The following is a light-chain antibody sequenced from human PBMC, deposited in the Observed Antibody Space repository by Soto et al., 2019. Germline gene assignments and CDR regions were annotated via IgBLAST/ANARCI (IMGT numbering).Light chain of an antibody. CDR2: TAS. J-gene: IGKJ5*01. CDR3: QQSYSTPIT. Sequence: DILMTQSPSSLSASVVDTVTITCLSIHSIIIHLNFYQQTPGQAPNLLMYTASNLQSGVPSRFSGSGSGTDFTLTISSLQPEDFATYYCQQSYSTPITCGQGTRLEIK. V-gene: IGKV1-39*01. CDR1: HSIIIH.